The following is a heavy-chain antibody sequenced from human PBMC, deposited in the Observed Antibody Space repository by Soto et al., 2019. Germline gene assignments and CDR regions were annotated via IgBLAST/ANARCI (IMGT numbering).Heavy chain of an antibody. CDR2: ISSSSSTI. CDR3: ARRYRVRGWDYYGMDV. Sequence: EVQLLEPGGGLVQPGGSLRLSCAASGFTFSSYSMNWVRQAPGKGREGVSYISSSSSTIYYADSVKGRFTISRDNAKNSLYLQMNSLRDEDTAVYYCARRYRVRGWDYYGMDVWGQGTTVTVSS. V-gene: IGHV3-48*02. J-gene: IGHJ6*02. D-gene: IGHD1-26*01. CDR1: GFTFSSYS.